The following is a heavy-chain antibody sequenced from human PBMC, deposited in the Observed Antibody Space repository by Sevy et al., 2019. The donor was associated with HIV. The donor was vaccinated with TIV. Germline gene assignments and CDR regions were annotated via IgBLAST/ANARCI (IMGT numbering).Heavy chain of an antibody. J-gene: IGHJ4*02. CDR3: IRGRLLGYTAMVPDY. CDR2: MRSKPFCGTT. V-gene: IGHV3-49*04. CDR1: GFTLGDYA. Sequence: GGSLRLSCTTSGFTLGDYAMNWVRQAPGKGLEWVGFMRSKPFCGTTEYAASVKGRFTISTDDSEASAHLQMNSQRTEDTSVYYCIRGRLLGYTAMVPDYWGQGTLVTVSS. D-gene: IGHD5-18*01.